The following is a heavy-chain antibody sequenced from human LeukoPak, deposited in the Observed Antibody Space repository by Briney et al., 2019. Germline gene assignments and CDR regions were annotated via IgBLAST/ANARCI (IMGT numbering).Heavy chain of an antibody. Sequence: ASVKVSCKASGYTFTSYDINWVRQATGQGLEWMGWMNPNSGNTGYAQKFQGRVTITRNTSISTAYMELSSLRSEDTAVYYCARWGGGGVVVVPAAFDYWGQRTLVTVSS. J-gene: IGHJ4*02. CDR3: ARWGGGGVVVVPAAFDY. D-gene: IGHD2-2*01. CDR2: MNPNSGNT. CDR1: GYTFTSYD. V-gene: IGHV1-8*03.